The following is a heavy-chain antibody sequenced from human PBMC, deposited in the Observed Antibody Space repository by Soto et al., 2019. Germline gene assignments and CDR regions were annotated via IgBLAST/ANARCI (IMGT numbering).Heavy chain of an antibody. J-gene: IGHJ6*02. CDR1: GYSFTSYW. D-gene: IGHD5-12*01. V-gene: IGHV5-51*01. CDR3: ARQPSDGYNQVGYYYYGMDV. CDR2: IYPGDSDT. Sequence: GESLKISCKGSGYSFTSYWIGWVRQMPGKGLEWMGIIYPGDSDTRYSPSFQGQVTISADKSISTAYLQWSSLKASDTAMYYCARQPSDGYNQVGYYYYGMDVWGQGTTVTVSS.